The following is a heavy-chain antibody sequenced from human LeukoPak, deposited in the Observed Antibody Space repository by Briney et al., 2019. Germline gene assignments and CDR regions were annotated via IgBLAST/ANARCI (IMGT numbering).Heavy chain of an antibody. Sequence: SGGSLRLSCAASGFTFSSYSMNLVRQAPGKGLEWVSSISSSSSYIYYADSVKGRFTISRDNARNSLYLQMNSLRAEDTAVYYCARVYYYDSSGYHYYFDYWGQGTLVTVSS. V-gene: IGHV3-21*01. D-gene: IGHD3-22*01. CDR1: GFTFSSYS. J-gene: IGHJ4*02. CDR2: ISSSSSYI. CDR3: ARVYYYDSSGYHYYFDY.